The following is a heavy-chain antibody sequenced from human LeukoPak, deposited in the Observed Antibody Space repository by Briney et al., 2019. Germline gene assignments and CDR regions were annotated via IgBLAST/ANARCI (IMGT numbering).Heavy chain of an antibody. Sequence: SETLPLTCAVYGGSFSGYYWSWIRQPPGKGLEWIGEINHSGSTNYNPSLKSRVTISVDTSKNQFSLKLSSVTAADTAVYYCARGRGGYRDYWGQGTLVTVSS. D-gene: IGHD5-12*01. V-gene: IGHV4-34*01. CDR2: INHSGST. J-gene: IGHJ4*02. CDR1: GGSFSGYY. CDR3: ARGRGGYRDY.